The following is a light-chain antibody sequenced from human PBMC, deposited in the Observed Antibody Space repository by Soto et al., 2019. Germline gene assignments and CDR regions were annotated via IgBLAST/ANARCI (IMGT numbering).Light chain of an antibody. CDR1: GSISNN. V-gene: IGKV3-15*01. J-gene: IGKJ4*01. CDR3: QQYNEWPPLT. CDR2: GAS. Sequence: ILMTQSPATLSASPGERPPLSCRASGSISNNVAWYQHKPGQPPKLLLYGASTRATGIPARFSASGSGTEFTLTISSLQSEDFAVYFCQQYNEWPPLTFGGGSKVEF.